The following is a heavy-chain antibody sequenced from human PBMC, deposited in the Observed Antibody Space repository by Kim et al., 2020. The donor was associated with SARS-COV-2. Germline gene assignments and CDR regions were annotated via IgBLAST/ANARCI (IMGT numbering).Heavy chain of an antibody. V-gene: IGHV3-33*01. CDR1: GFTFSSYG. CDR3: ARDPVVVVAAGMFYYGMDV. J-gene: IGHJ6*02. Sequence: GGSLRLSCAASGFTFSSYGMHWVRQAPGKGLEWVAVIWDDGSNKYYADSVKGRFTISRDNSKNTLYLQMNSLRAEDTAVYYCARDPVVVVAAGMFYYGMDVWGQGTTVTVS. CDR2: IWDDGSNK. D-gene: IGHD2-15*01.